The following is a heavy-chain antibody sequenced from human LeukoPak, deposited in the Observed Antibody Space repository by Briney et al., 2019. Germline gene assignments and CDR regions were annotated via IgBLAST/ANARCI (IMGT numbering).Heavy chain of an antibody. CDR2: ISSSGSNI. Sequence: GGSLSLSCAASGFTFSSYSRSWVRQPPGKGLEWVASISSSGSNIYHADSVKDRFTISRDKAKNSLYPQMNSLRAEDTAVYYCARVSVATIDYWGQGTLVTVSS. CDR1: GFTFSSYS. V-gene: IGHV3-21*01. J-gene: IGHJ4*02. D-gene: IGHD5-12*01. CDR3: ARVSVATIDY.